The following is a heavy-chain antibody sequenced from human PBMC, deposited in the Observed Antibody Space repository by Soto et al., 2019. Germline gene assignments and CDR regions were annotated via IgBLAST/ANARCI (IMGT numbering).Heavy chain of an antibody. V-gene: IGHV1-18*04. J-gene: IGHJ4*02. CDR2: VSTYNGNT. Sequence: ASVKVSCKASGYTFTGYYMHWVRQAPGQGLEWMGWVSTYNGNTNYAQKVQGRVTMTTDTSTSTAYMELRSLTSDDTAVYYCARGSGFGESSLDYWGRGTLVTVSS. D-gene: IGHD3-10*01. CDR1: GYTFTGYY. CDR3: ARGSGFGESSLDY.